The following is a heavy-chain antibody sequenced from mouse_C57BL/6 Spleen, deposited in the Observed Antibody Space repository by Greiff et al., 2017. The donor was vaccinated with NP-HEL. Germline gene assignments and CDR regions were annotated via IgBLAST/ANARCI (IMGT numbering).Heavy chain of an antibody. Sequence: QVQLQQPGAELVRPGSSVKLSCKASGYTFTSYWMDWVKQRPGQGLEWIGNIYPSDSETHYNQKFKDKATLTVDKSSSTAYMQLSSLTSEDSAVYYCARETTGAFAYWGQGTLVTVSA. CDR3: ARETTGAFAY. V-gene: IGHV1-61*01. D-gene: IGHD1-1*01. CDR2: IYPSDSET. J-gene: IGHJ3*01. CDR1: GYTFTSYW.